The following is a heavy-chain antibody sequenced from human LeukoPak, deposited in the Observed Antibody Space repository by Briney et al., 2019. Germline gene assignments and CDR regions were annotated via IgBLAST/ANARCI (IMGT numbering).Heavy chain of an antibody. V-gene: IGHV3-23*01. CDR2: ISGSGGST. J-gene: IGHJ4*02. Sequence: GGSLRLSCAASGFTFFSYAMTWVRQAPGKGLEWVSTISGSGGSTYYADSVKGRFTISRDNSKNTLYLQMNSLRVADTAVYYXAKXIFRSRHLFDYWGQGTLVAVSS. CDR1: GFTFFSYA. D-gene: IGHD2-21*01. CDR3: AKXIFRSRHLFDY.